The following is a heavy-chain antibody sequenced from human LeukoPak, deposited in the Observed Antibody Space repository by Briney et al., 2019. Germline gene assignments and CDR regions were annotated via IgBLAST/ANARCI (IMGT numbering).Heavy chain of an antibody. D-gene: IGHD3-22*01. CDR1: GYTFTIYD. V-gene: IGHV1-8*01. CDR3: ARGNYYDSSGYYYEAFDI. CDR2: MNPNSGNT. Sequence: ASVKVSCKASGYTFTIYDINWVRQATGQGLEWMGWMNPNSGNTGYAQKFQGRVTMTRNTSISTAYMELSSLRSEDTAVYYCARGNYYDSSGYYYEAFDIWGQGTMVTVSS. J-gene: IGHJ3*02.